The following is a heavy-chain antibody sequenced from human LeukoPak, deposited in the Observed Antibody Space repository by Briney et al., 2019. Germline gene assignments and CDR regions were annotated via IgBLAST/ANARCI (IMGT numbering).Heavy chain of an antibody. CDR2: INHSGST. J-gene: IGHJ4*02. CDR3: ARAIAVAGTSAENFDY. V-gene: IGHV4-34*01. CDR1: GGSFSGYY. D-gene: IGHD6-19*01. Sequence: PSETLSLTCAVYGGSFSGYYWSWIRQPPGKGLEWIGEINHSGSTNYNPSLKSRVTISVDTSKNQFSLKLSSVTAADTAVYYCARAIAVAGTSAENFDYWGQGTLVTVSS.